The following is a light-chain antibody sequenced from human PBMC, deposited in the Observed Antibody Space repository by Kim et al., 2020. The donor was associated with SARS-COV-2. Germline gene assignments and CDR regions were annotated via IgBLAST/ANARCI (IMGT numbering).Light chain of an antibody. Sequence: SYELTQPPSVSVSPGQTASITCSGDKVGNKYVCWYRQRPGQSPVLIIHQDSQRPSGIPERFSGSNSGNTSTLTISETQTLDEADYYCQAWASDTVVFGGG. CDR1: KVGNKY. CDR3: QAWASDTVV. V-gene: IGLV3-1*01. CDR2: QDS. J-gene: IGLJ2*01.